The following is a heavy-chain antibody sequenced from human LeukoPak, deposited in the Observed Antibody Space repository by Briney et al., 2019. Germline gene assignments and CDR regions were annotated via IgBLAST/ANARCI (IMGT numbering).Heavy chain of an antibody. CDR2: I. CDR1: GFTFSSYS. D-gene: IGHD3-22*01. CDR3: ARDRHKYNYDSGGYPPY. V-gene: IGHV3-48*01. J-gene: IGHJ4*02. Sequence: GGSLRLSCAASGFTFSSYSMLWVRQALGKGLEWVSYIDSVKGRFTIPRDNAKNSLYLQMNTLRAEDTAVYYCARDRHKYNYDSGGYPPYWGQGTLVTVSS.